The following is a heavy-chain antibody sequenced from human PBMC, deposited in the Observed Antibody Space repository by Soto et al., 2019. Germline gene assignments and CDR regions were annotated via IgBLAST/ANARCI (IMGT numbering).Heavy chain of an antibody. Sequence: SVKVSCKASGGTFSSYAISWVRQAPGQGLEWMGGIIPIFGTANYAQKFQGRVTITADKSTSTAYMELSSLRSEDTAVYYCARGTALKDGYILPWFDPWGQGTLVTVSS. CDR2: IIPIFGTA. CDR3: ARGTALKDGYILPWFDP. CDR1: GGTFSSYA. D-gene: IGHD5-12*01. J-gene: IGHJ5*02. V-gene: IGHV1-69*06.